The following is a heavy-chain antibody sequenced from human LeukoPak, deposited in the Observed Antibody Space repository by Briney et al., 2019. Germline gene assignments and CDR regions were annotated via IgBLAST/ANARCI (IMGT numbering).Heavy chain of an antibody. Sequence: SETLSLTCAVYGGSFSGYYWSWIRQPPGKGLEWIGEINHSGSTNYNPSLKSRVTISVDTSKNQFSLKLSSVTAADTAVYYCARRRIYSNYYYYYYMDVWGKGTTVTVSS. J-gene: IGHJ6*03. CDR1: GGSFSGYY. CDR2: INHSGST. CDR3: ARRRIYSNYYYYYYMDV. V-gene: IGHV4-34*01. D-gene: IGHD4-11*01.